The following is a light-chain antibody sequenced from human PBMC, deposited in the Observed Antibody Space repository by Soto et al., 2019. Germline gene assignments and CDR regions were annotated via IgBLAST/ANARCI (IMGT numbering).Light chain of an antibody. Sequence: DIQMTQSPSSLSASVGDRVTITCRASQSISTYLAWYQQKPGKAPKLLIYAASNLQSGVPLRFSGSGSGTDFTLTISSLQPEDFATYYCQRANSFPITVGQGTRREIK. CDR1: QSISTY. CDR3: QRANSFPIT. CDR2: AAS. V-gene: IGKV1-12*01. J-gene: IGKJ5*01.